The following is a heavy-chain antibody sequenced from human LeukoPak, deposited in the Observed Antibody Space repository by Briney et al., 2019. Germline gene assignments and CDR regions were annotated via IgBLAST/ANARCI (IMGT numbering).Heavy chain of an antibody. D-gene: IGHD3-10*01. J-gene: IGHJ4*02. V-gene: IGHV4-39*07. CDR3: ARDNPYGSGTDY. CDR2: IYFSGRT. Sequence: SETLSLTCNVSGGSISSSSYYWGWIRPPPGKGLEWIGSIYFSGRTYYNMSLKSRVTISIDTSKNQFSLKVNSVTAADTAVYYCARDNPYGSGTDYWGQGTLVTVSS. CDR1: GGSISSSSYY.